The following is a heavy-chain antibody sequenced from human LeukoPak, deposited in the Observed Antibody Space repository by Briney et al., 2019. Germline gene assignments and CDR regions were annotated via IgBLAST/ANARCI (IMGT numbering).Heavy chain of an antibody. CDR3: ARVAAATTNPRFDF. J-gene: IGHJ4*02. V-gene: IGHV4-31*03. D-gene: IGHD1-1*01. Sequence: PSETLSLTCTVSGGSISSGAYYWSWVRQLPEKGLDWIGYIGYTGDTYYNPSLRSRATISKDTSKTQFSLRLNSLTAADTAVYYCARVAAATTNPRFDFWGQGTLVTVSS. CDR1: GGSISSGAYY. CDR2: IGYTGDT.